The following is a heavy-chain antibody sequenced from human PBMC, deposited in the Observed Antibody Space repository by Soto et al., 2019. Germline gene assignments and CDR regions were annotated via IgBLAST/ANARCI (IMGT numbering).Heavy chain of an antibody. CDR2: IYYSGST. CDR3: ARDRVSSSWYAPTPSWSDP. J-gene: IGHJ5*02. Sequence: SETLSLTCTVSGGSISSYYWSWIRQPPGKGLEWIGYIYYSGSTNYNPSLKSRVTISVDTSKNQFSLKLSSVTAADTAVYYCARDRVSSSWYAPTPSWSDPWGQGTLVTVSS. CDR1: GGSISSYY. D-gene: IGHD6-13*01. V-gene: IGHV4-59*01.